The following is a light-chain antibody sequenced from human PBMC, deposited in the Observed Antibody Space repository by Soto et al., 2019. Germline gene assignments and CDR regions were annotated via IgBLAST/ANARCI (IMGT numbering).Light chain of an antibody. Sequence: QSALTQPDSVSGSPGQSITISCTGTSSDVGSYNYVSWYQQHPGKAPKLMIYDVSNRPSGVSNRFSGSKSGNTASLTISGLQAEDEADYYYSSYTGSSTFVFGTGTKLTVL. CDR1: SSDVGSYNY. CDR3: SSYTGSSTFV. J-gene: IGLJ1*01. V-gene: IGLV2-14*01. CDR2: DVS.